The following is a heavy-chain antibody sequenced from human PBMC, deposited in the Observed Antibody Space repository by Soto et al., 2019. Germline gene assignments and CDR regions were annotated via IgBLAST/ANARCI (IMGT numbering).Heavy chain of an antibody. Sequence: GSLRLSCAASGFTFSSYAMSWVRQAPGKGLEWVSAISGSGGSTYYADSVKGRFTISRDNSKNTLYLQMNSLRAEDTAVYYCAKLSDMYVVVIHCDYWGQGTLVTVSS. J-gene: IGHJ4*02. CDR3: AKLSDMYVVVIHCDY. V-gene: IGHV3-23*01. CDR2: ISGSGGST. CDR1: GFTFSSYA. D-gene: IGHD3-22*01.